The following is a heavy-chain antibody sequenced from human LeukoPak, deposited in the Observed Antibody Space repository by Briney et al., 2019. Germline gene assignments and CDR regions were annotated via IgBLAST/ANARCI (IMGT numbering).Heavy chain of an antibody. Sequence: SETLSLTCTVSGGSISSSSYYWGWIRQPPGKGLEWIGSIYYSGSTYYNPSLKSRVTISVDTSRNQFSLKLSSVTAADTAVYYCASPKNDILTGYGRQVGFDPWGQGTLVTVSS. J-gene: IGHJ5*02. CDR2: IYYSGST. CDR3: ASPKNDILTGYGRQVGFDP. CDR1: GGSISSSSYY. V-gene: IGHV4-39*07. D-gene: IGHD3-9*01.